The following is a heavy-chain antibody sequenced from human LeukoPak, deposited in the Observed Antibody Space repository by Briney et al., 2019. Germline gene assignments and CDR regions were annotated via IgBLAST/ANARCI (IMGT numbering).Heavy chain of an antibody. J-gene: IGHJ6*02. V-gene: IGHV1-24*01. D-gene: IGHD5-12*01. Sequence: ASVKVSCKVSGYTLTELSMHWVRQAPGKGLEWMGGFDPEDGETIYAQKFQGRVTMTEDTSTDTAYMEMSSLRSEDTAVYYCAAGSRVATIHYYYYGMDVWGQGTTVTVSS. CDR2: FDPEDGET. CDR3: AAGSRVATIHYYYYGMDV. CDR1: GYTLTELS.